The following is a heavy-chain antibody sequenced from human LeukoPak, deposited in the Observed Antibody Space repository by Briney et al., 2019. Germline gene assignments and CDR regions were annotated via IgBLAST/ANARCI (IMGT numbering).Heavy chain of an antibody. CDR3: AKGSGGSCHSATDY. Sequence: GGSLRLSCAAPGFTFSSYAMSWVRQAPGKGLEWVSAISGSGGSTYYADSVKGRFTISRDNSKNTLYLQMNSLRAEDTAIYYCAKGSGGSCHSATDYWGQGTLVTVSS. J-gene: IGHJ4*02. D-gene: IGHD2-15*01. V-gene: IGHV3-23*01. CDR2: ISGSGGST. CDR1: GFTFSSYA.